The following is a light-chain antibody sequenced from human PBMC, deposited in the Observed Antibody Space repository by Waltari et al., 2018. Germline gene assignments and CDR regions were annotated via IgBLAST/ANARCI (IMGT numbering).Light chain of an antibody. V-gene: IGKV1-33*01. J-gene: IGKJ5*01. CDR1: QDIDNF. CDR2: DAS. CDR3: QQYENLPIT. Sequence: DIHMTQSPSSLSAFVGDRVTITCQASQDIDNFLNWYQQKSGQAPKLLIYDASNLETGVSSRFIGSASGTDFTLTITSLQPEDIATYYCQQYENLPITFGQGTRLEIK.